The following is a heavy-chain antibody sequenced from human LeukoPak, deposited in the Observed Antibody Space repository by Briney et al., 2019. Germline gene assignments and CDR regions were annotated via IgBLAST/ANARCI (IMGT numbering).Heavy chain of an antibody. V-gene: IGHV1-46*01. CDR2: INPSGGST. CDR3: ARESGYYYGSGSRAPLGY. J-gene: IGHJ4*02. D-gene: IGHD3-10*01. CDR1: GYTFTSYY. Sequence: GASVKVSCKASGYTFTSYYMHWVRQAPGQGLEWMGIINPSGGSTSYAQKFQGRVTMTRDTSTSTVYMELSSLRSEDTAVYYCARESGYYYGSGSRAPLGYWGQGTLVTVSS.